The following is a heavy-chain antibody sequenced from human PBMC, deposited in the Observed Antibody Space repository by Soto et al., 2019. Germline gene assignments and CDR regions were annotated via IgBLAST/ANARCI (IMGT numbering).Heavy chain of an antibody. Sequence: GGSLRLSCAASGFTFSSYGMHWVRQAPGKGLEWVAVIWYDGSNKYYADSVKGRFTISRDNSKNTLYLQMNSLRAEDTAVYYCARSKDGYGDYVWHNYYYYGMDVWGQGTTVTVSS. CDR1: GFTFSSYG. D-gene: IGHD4-17*01. J-gene: IGHJ6*02. CDR2: IWYDGSNK. V-gene: IGHV3-33*01. CDR3: ARSKDGYGDYVWHNYYYYGMDV.